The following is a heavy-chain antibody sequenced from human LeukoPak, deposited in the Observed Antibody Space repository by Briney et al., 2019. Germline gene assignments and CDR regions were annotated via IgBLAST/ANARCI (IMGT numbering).Heavy chain of an antibody. V-gene: IGHV4-39*07. CDR2: NYYSWTT. J-gene: IGHJ2*01. CDR1: GDSIRSTTFY. Sequence: PSETLSLTCTVSGDSIRSTTFYWGWLRHPPGKGVEWIGNNYYSWTTNYKPSLKSRATMSVDTSKNQFSLKLSSVTAADTAVYYCARDSGQLVPFWYFDLWGRGTLVTVSS. CDR3: ARDSGQLVPFWYFDL. D-gene: IGHD6-13*01.